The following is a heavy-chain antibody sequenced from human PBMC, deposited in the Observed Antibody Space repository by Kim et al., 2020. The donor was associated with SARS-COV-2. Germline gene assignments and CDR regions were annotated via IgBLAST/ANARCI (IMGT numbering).Heavy chain of an antibody. CDR3: ARDSCSTTNCFPFAMDV. CDR2: INTNTGNP. J-gene: IGHJ6*02. V-gene: IGHV7-4-1*02. D-gene: IGHD2-2*01. CDR1: GYTFSTYA. Sequence: ASVKVSCKASGYTFSTYAMNWVRQAPGQGLEWMGWINTNTGNPTYAQGFTGRFVFSLDTSVSTAYLQISSLKAEDTAVYYCARDSCSTTNCFPFAMDVWGQGTTVTVSS.